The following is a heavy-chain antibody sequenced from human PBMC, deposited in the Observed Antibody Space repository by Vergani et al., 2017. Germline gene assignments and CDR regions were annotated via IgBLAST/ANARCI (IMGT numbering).Heavy chain of an antibody. D-gene: IGHD3-22*01. CDR3: AXVNRGSSGYYFAEYFQH. J-gene: IGHJ1*01. Sequence: QVQLVQSGAEVKKPGSSVKVSCKASGGTFSSYAISWVRQAPGQGLEWMGGIIPIFGTANYAQKFQGRVTITADESTSTAYMELSSLRSEDTAVYYCAXVNRGSSGYYFAEYFQHWGQGTLVTVSS. V-gene: IGHV1-69*01. CDR1: GGTFSSYA. CDR2: IIPIFGTA.